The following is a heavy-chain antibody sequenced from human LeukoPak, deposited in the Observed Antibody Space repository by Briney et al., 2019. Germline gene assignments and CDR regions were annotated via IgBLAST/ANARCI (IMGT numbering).Heavy chain of an antibody. J-gene: IGHJ6*02. V-gene: IGHV3-21*01. Sequence: GGSLRLSCAASGFXFSSYSMNWVRQAPGKGLEWVSSISSSSSYIYYADSVKGRFTISRDNAKNSLYLQMNSLRAEDTAVYYCASVAVAGNYYYYGMDVWGQGTTVTVSS. CDR2: ISSSSSYI. D-gene: IGHD6-19*01. CDR3: ASVAVAGNYYYYGMDV. CDR1: GFXFSSYS.